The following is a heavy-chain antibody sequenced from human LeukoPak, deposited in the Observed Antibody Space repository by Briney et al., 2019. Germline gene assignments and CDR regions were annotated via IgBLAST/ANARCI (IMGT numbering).Heavy chain of an antibody. Sequence: PGGSLRLSCSASGFTFSDYYMSWIRQAPGKGLEWVAVISYDGSNKYYADSVKGRFTISRDNSKNTLYLQMNSLRAEDTAVYYCARDPEGDYARYFDYWGQGTLVTVSS. CDR2: ISYDGSNK. CDR1: GFTFSDYY. V-gene: IGHV3-30*03. CDR3: ARDPEGDYARYFDY. D-gene: IGHD4-17*01. J-gene: IGHJ4*02.